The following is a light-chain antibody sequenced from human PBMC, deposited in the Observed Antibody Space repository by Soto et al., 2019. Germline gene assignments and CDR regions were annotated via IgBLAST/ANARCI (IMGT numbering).Light chain of an antibody. J-gene: IGKJ4*01. CDR3: HQYAYAPLT. V-gene: IGKV3-20*01. Sequence: EIVLTQSPATLSLSPGDSATLSCKASQSVGKNYLGWFQQKPGQAPRLLIYNALNRATGITDRFSGSGSGTDFTLPIRTLEPEDFAVYYCHQYAYAPLTSGGGTKVEIK. CDR2: NAL. CDR1: QSVGKNY.